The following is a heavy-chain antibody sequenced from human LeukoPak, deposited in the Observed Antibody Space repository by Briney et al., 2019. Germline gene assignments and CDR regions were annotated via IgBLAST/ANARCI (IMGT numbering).Heavy chain of an antibody. CDR3: AREQRPYYYDSSGYPTLFDY. CDR2: IYSSGRT. D-gene: IGHD3-22*01. Sequence: SETLSLTCTVSGDSISSGSYYWSWIRQPAGEGLEWIGRIYSSGRTHYSPSLKSRVTISVDTSKNQFSLKLSSVTAADTAVYYCAREQRPYYYDSSGYPTLFDYWGQGTLVTVSS. CDR1: GDSISSGSYY. J-gene: IGHJ4*02. V-gene: IGHV4-61*02.